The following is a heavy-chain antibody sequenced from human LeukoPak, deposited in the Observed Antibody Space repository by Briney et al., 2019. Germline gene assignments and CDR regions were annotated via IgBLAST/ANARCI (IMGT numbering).Heavy chain of an antibody. J-gene: IGHJ4*02. CDR3: AKGSSPLGHFDY. Sequence: GGSLRLSCAASGFTFSTYAMSWVRQAPGKGLEWVSGISGSDGSTYYADSVKDRFTISRDNSKNTLYLRMNSLRVEDTAVYYCAKGSSPLGHFDYWGQGTLVTVSS. V-gene: IGHV3-23*01. D-gene: IGHD6-13*01. CDR2: ISGSDGST. CDR1: GFTFSTYA.